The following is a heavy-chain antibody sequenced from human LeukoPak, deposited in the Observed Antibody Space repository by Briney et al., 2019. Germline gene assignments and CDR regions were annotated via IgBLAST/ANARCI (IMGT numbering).Heavy chain of an antibody. Sequence: GRSLRLSCAASGFNFDDYAMHWVRQAPGKGLEWVSGISWNSGSIGYADSVKGRFTISRDNAKNSLYLQMNSLRAEDTALYYCALAREYYDYVWGSYRYRDYWGQGTLVTVSS. CDR1: GFNFDDYA. CDR3: ALAREYYDYVWGSYRYRDY. V-gene: IGHV3-9*01. D-gene: IGHD3-16*02. CDR2: ISWNSGSI. J-gene: IGHJ4*02.